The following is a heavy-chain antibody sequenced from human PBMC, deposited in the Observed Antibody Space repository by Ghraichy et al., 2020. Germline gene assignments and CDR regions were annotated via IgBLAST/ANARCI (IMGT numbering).Heavy chain of an antibody. CDR1: GSTFSHYA. CDR2: VIPLFKTT. Sequence: SVKVSCRTSGSTFSHYALTWVRQAPGQGLEWMGGVIPLFKTTDYAQRFQGRITITADESATLAYLELSSLTSDDTAVYYCARGGGYCSGGKCFRPSDHYGMDVWGQGTTVTVSS. CDR3: ARGGGYCSGGKCFRPSDHYGMDV. D-gene: IGHD2-15*01. V-gene: IGHV1-69*13. J-gene: IGHJ6*02.